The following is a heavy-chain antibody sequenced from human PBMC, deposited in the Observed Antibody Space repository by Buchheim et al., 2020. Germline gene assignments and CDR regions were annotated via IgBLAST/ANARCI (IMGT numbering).Heavy chain of an antibody. CDR1: GFTFSSYG. Sequence: QVQLVESGGGVVQPGRSLRLSCAASGFTFSSYGMHWVRQAPGKGLEWVAVIWYDGSNKYYADSVKGRFTISRDNSKYTLYLQMNSLRAEDTAVYYCARATFTVTSWFDPWGQGTL. V-gene: IGHV3-33*01. D-gene: IGHD4-17*01. CDR2: IWYDGSNK. J-gene: IGHJ5*02. CDR3: ARATFTVTSWFDP.